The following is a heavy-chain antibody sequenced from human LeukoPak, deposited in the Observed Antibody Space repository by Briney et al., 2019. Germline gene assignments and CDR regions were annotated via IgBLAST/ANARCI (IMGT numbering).Heavy chain of an antibody. CDR2: IRYDGSNK. V-gene: IGHV3-30*02. CDR3: AKGPSDTTLATAFDY. Sequence: PGGSLRLSCAASGFMFSSYGMYWVRQAPGKGLEWVAVIRYDGSNKYYTDSVRGRFTISRDNSENTLYLQMNSLRVEDTAVYYCAKGPSDTTLATAFDYWGQGTLVTVSS. CDR1: GFMFSSYG. J-gene: IGHJ4*02. D-gene: IGHD5-18*01.